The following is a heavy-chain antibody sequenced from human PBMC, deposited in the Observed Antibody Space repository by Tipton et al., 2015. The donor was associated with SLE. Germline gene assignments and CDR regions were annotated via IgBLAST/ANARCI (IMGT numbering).Heavy chain of an antibody. CDR3: AKDVDTAMVPYCFCGMYV. V-gene: IGHV3-23*01. J-gene: IGHJ6*02. CDR2: ISGSGGST. Sequence: SLRLSCAASGFTFSSYAMSWVRQAPGKGLEWVSAISGSGGSTYYADSVKGRFTISRDNSKNTLYLQMNSLRAEDTAVYYCAKDVDTAMVPYCFCGMYVWGQGAPVSVSS. D-gene: IGHD5-18*01. CDR1: GFTFSSYA.